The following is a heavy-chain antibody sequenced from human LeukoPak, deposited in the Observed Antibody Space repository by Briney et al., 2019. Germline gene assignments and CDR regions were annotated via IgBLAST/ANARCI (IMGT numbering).Heavy chain of an antibody. D-gene: IGHD2-21*02. CDR1: GFTFSSYS. CDR2: VSGNSFYI. Sequence: GGSLRLSCAASGFTFSSYSMNWVRQAPGKGLEWVSSVSGNSFYIYYADSVRGRFTISRDNAKNSLYLQMNSLTAEDTAVYYCARTPYCGGDCSSAEYFQHWGQGTLVTVSS. V-gene: IGHV3-21*01. CDR3: ARTPYCGGDCSSAEYFQH. J-gene: IGHJ1*01.